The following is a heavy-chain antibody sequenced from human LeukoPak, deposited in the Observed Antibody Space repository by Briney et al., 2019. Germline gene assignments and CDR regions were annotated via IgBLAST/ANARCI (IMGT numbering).Heavy chain of an antibody. Sequence: PSETLSLTCAVYGGSFSGYYWSWIRQPPGKGLEWIGEINHSGSTNYNPSLKSRVTISVDTSKNQFSLKLSSVTAADTAVYYCARGSERNPWLGLDYWGQGTLVTVSS. CDR3: ARGSERNPWLGLDY. D-gene: IGHD6-19*01. V-gene: IGHV4-34*01. CDR2: INHSGST. CDR1: GGSFSGYY. J-gene: IGHJ4*02.